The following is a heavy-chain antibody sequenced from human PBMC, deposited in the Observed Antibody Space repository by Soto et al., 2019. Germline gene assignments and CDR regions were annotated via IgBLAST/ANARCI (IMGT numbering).Heavy chain of an antibody. V-gene: IGHV1-46*01. Sequence: GASVKVSCKASGYTFTSYAMHWVRQAPGQGLEWMGIINPSGGSTSYAQKFQGRVTMTRDTSTSTVYMELSSLRSEDTAVYYCARDGPSAMALDYWGQGTLVTVSS. CDR1: GYTFTSYA. CDR2: INPSGGST. J-gene: IGHJ4*02. D-gene: IGHD5-18*01. CDR3: ARDGPSAMALDY.